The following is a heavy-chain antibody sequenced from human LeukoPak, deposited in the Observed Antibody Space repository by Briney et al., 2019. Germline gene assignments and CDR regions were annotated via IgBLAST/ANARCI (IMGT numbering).Heavy chain of an antibody. D-gene: IGHD3-10*02. CDR3: AELGITMIGGV. CDR2: MTGSGDTT. CDR1: GLTFSNYG. Sequence: GGSLRLSCAASGLTFSNYGMSWVRQAPGKGLEWVSAMTGSGDTTYYADSVKGRFTISRDNSKNTLYLQMNSLRAEDTAVYYCAELGITMIGGVWGKGTTVTISS. J-gene: IGHJ6*04. V-gene: IGHV3-23*01.